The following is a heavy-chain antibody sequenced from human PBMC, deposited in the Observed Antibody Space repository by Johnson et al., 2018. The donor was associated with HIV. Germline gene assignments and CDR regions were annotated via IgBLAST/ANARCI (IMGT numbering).Heavy chain of an antibody. V-gene: IGHV3-30-3*01. D-gene: IGHD3-22*01. CDR3: ARGRISMTVVDLRGGGFDI. CDR1: GLNFSDFS. CDR2: ISSDGGAE. Sequence: QMMLVESGGGVVQPGRSMKLSCAASGLNFSDFSMHWVRQAPGEGLEWVAVISSDGGAEYYADSVKGRFTISRDHSNNTLYLQMSSLRVEDTAVYVCARGRISMTVVDLRGGGFDIWGQGTKVTVSS. J-gene: IGHJ3*02.